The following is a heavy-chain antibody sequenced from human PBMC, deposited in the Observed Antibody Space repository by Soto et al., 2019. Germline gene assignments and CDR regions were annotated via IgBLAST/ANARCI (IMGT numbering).Heavy chain of an antibody. Sequence: SETLSLTCTVSGGSISSYYWSWIRQPPGKGLEWIGYIYYSGSTNYNPSLKSRVTISVDTSKNQFSLKLSSVTAADTAVYYCARGDYDVWSGPSNYYYGMDVWGQGNTVTVSS. CDR3: ARGDYDVWSGPSNYYYGMDV. V-gene: IGHV4-59*01. CDR2: IYYSGST. CDR1: GGSISSYY. D-gene: IGHD3-3*01. J-gene: IGHJ6*02.